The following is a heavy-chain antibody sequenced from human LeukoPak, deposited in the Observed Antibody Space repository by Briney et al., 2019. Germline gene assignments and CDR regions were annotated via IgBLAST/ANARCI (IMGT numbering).Heavy chain of an antibody. J-gene: IGHJ4*02. Sequence: GGSLRLSCAASGFTVSSNYMSWVRQAPAKGLEWVSVIYSGGSTYYADSVKGRFTISRDNSKNTLYLQMNSLRAEDTAVYYCARDRPYKGFDYWGQGTLVTVSS. CDR1: GFTVSSNY. CDR3: ARDRPYKGFDY. CDR2: IYSGGST. D-gene: IGHD5-24*01. V-gene: IGHV3-53*01.